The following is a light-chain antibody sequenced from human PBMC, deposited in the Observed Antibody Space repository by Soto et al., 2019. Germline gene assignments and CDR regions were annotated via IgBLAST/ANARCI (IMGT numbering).Light chain of an antibody. Sequence: QSALTQPPSASGSPGQSVTISCTGTSSDVGGYNYVSWYQRHPGKAPKLMIYEVSKRPSGVPDRFSGSKSGNTASLTVSGLQAEDEADYYCSSYAGSNNYVFGTGTKATV. CDR3: SSYAGSNNYV. J-gene: IGLJ1*01. CDR2: EVS. V-gene: IGLV2-8*01. CDR1: SSDVGGYNY.